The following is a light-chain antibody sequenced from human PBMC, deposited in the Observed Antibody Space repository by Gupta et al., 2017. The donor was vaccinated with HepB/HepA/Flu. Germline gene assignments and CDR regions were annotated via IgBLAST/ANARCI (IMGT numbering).Light chain of an antibody. J-gene: IGKJ1*01. Sequence: DIQMTQSPSTLSASVGDRVTITCRASQSISNWLAWYQQKAGKAPKLLIYKASSLESGVPSRFSGSGSGTEFTLTSSSRQHDDFANYYCQQYNSHGTFGQGTKVEIK. CDR2: KAS. CDR1: QSISNW. CDR3: QQYNSHGT. V-gene: IGKV1-5*03.